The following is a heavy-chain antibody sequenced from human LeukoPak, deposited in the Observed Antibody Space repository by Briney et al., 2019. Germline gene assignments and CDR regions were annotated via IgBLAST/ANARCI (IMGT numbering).Heavy chain of an antibody. J-gene: IGHJ5*02. CDR1: GFTFSSYS. CDR3: ARGYYGSGYNWFDP. CDR2: ISSSSSYI. Sequence: PGGSLRLSRAASGFTFSSYSMNWVRQAPGKGLEWVSSISSSSSYIYYADSVKGRFTISRDNAKNSLYLQMNSLRAEDTAVYYCARGYYGSGYNWFDPWGQGTLVTVSS. D-gene: IGHD3-10*01. V-gene: IGHV3-21*01.